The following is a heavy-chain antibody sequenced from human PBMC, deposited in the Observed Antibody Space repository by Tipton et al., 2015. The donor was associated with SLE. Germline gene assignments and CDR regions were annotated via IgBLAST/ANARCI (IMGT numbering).Heavy chain of an antibody. CDR2: ISWNSGSI. V-gene: IGHV3-9*01. CDR3: AKDSGYSYGYLFDY. CDR1: GFTFDDYA. Sequence: AVSGFTFDDYAMHWVRQAPGKGLEWVSGISWNSGSIGYADSVKGRFTISRDNAKNSLYLQMNSLRAEDTALYYCAKDSGYSYGYLFDYWGQGTLVTVSS. J-gene: IGHJ4*02. D-gene: IGHD5-18*01.